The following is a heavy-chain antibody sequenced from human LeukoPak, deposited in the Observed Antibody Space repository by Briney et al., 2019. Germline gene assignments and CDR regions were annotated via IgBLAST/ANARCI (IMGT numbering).Heavy chain of an antibody. J-gene: IGHJ4*02. CDR3: ARGLPGYCSGGSCYLDY. CDR2: IYPGDSDT. D-gene: IGHD2-15*01. CDR1: GYSFTSYW. Sequence: GESLKISCKGSGYSFTSYWIGWVRQMPGKGLEWMGIIYPGDSDTRYSPSSQGQVTISADKSISTAYLQWSSLKASDTAMYYCARGLPGYCSGGSCYLDYWGQGTLVTVSS. V-gene: IGHV5-51*01.